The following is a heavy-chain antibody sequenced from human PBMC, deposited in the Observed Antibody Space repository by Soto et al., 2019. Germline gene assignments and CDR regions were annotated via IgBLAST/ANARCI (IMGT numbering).Heavy chain of an antibody. CDR1: GYTFSNFW. Sequence: GESLKISCQCSGYTFSNFWIGWVRQLPGQGLEWMGIIYPGDHETRYSPSFLGKVTISAETSINAAYLQWSSLEASDSAFYFCARSPRSSPYFDFWGQGALVTVSS. V-gene: IGHV5-51*01. CDR3: ARSPRSSPYFDF. D-gene: IGHD6-13*01. J-gene: IGHJ4*02. CDR2: IYPGDHET.